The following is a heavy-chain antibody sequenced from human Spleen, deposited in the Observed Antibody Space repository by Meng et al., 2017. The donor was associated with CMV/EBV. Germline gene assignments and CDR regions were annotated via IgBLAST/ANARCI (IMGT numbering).Heavy chain of an antibody. D-gene: IGHD2-15*01. CDR1: GYNFINYW. CDR3: ARGDCSGGTCYYFHNMDV. V-gene: IGHV5-51*01. CDR2: IYPGDFDT. Sequence: GESLKISCEASGYNFINYWIAWVRQMPGKGLEWMGIIYPGDFDTKYGPSFQGQVTISADKSISTAYLHWSSLKASDTAIYYCARGDCSGGTCYYFHNMDVWGQGTTVTVSS. J-gene: IGHJ6*02.